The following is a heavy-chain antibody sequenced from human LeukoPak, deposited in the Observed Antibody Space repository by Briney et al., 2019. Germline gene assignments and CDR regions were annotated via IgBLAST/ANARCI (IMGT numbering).Heavy chain of an antibody. CDR3: ARDPDYGDPS. Sequence: GGSLRLSCSASGFSFSDSYMSWFRLSPEKGLEWIAYITSSGTTTDYGDSVKGRFTISRVNAKNSLYLQMNSLRPEDTAVYYCARDPDYGDPSWGRGTLVTVSS. J-gene: IGHJ5*02. V-gene: IGHV3-11*01. D-gene: IGHD4/OR15-4a*01. CDR2: ITSSGTTT. CDR1: GFSFSDSY.